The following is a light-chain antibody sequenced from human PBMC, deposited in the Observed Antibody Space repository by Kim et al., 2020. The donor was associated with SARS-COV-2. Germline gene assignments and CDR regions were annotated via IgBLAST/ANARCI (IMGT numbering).Light chain of an antibody. CDR3: CSYAGSYTVV. V-gene: IGLV2-11*01. Sequence: QSVTISCTGTSSDVGGYNNVSWYQQHPGKAPKLMIYDVSKRPSGVPDRFSGSKSGNTASLTISGLQAEDEADYYCCSYAGSYTVVFGGGTQLTVL. CDR2: DVS. J-gene: IGLJ2*01. CDR1: SSDVGGYNN.